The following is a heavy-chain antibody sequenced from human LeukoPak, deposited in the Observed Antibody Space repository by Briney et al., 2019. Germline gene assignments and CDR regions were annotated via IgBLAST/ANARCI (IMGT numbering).Heavy chain of an antibody. CDR2: INPSGGST. J-gene: IGHJ4*02. CDR1: GYTFTSYY. D-gene: IGHD4-17*01. Sequence: ASVKVSCKASGYTFTSYYMHWVRQAPGQGLEWMGIINPSGGSTSYAQKFQGSVTMTRDTSTSTVYMELSSLRSEDTAVYYCARSVLTTVTTVPEFDYWGQGTLVTVSS. V-gene: IGHV1-46*01. CDR3: ARSVLTTVTTVPEFDY.